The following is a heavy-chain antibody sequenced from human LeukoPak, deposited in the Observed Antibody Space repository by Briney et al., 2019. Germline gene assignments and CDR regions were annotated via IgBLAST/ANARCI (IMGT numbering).Heavy chain of an antibody. CDR2: INPNSGGT. J-gene: IGHJ4*02. CDR1: GYTFTGYY. D-gene: IGHD4-23*01. CDR3: ARLRVAGGNGGYFDY. Sequence: ASVKVSCKASGYTFTGYYMHWVRQAPGQGPEWMGRINPNSGGTNYAQKFQGRVTMTRDTSIRTAYMELSRLRSDDTAVYYCARLRVAGGNGGYFDYWGQGTLVTVSS. V-gene: IGHV1-2*06.